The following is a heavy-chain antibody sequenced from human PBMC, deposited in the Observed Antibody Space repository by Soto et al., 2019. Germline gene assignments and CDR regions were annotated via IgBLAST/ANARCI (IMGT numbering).Heavy chain of an antibody. J-gene: IGHJ6*02. CDR3: ARVNYGNYYYYYGMDV. CDR1: GGSISNYY. Sequence: QVQLQESGPGLVKPSETLSLTCTVSGGSISNYYWSWIRQPPGKGLEWIGYIYYSGSTNYNPSLKSPVTISVDTSKNQFSLKLNSVTAADTAVYYCARVNYGNYYYYYGMDVWGQGTTVTVSS. V-gene: IGHV4-59*01. D-gene: IGHD4-17*01. CDR2: IYYSGST.